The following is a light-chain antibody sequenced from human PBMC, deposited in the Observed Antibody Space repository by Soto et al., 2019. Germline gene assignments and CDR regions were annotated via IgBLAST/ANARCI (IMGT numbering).Light chain of an antibody. CDR2: DAS. CDR1: QTISTW. V-gene: IGKV1-5*01. J-gene: IGKJ5*01. CDR3: QQSETYPLT. Sequence: DIQMTQSPSTLSASVGDRVTITCRASQTISTWSAWYQHKPGKAPNLLIYDASTLMSGVPSRFSGSGSGTEFTLTISSLQPGDFATYYCQQSETYPLTFGQGTRLEIK.